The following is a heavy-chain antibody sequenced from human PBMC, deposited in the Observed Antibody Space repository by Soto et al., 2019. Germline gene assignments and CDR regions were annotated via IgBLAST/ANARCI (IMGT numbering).Heavy chain of an antibody. Sequence: GESLKISCKASGYSFTSEWIGWVRQMAGKGLEWMGIIYPGGSDIRYSPSFRGQVTISVDKSINTAYLQWSSLEASDTAMYFCAREGLPTGFDYWGQGTLVTVSS. J-gene: IGHJ4*02. CDR2: IYPGGSDI. V-gene: IGHV5-51*01. CDR1: GYSFTSEW. CDR3: AREGLPTGFDY.